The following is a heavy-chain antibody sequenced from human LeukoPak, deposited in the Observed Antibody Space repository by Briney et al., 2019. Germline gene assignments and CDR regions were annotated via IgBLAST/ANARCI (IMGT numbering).Heavy chain of an antibody. CDR1: GYTFTSYG. J-gene: IGHJ3*02. CDR3: ASFPYYDSSGYQTPASDI. Sequence: ASVKVSCKASGYTFTSYGISWVRQAPGQRLEWMGWISAYNGNTNYAQKLQGRVTMTTDTSTSTAYMELRSLRSDDTAVYYCASFPYYDSSGYQTPASDIWGQGTMVTVSS. CDR2: ISAYNGNT. D-gene: IGHD3-22*01. V-gene: IGHV1-18*01.